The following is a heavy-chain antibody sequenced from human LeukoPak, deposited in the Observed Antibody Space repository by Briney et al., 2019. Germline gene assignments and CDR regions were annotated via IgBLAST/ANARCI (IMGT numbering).Heavy chain of an antibody. D-gene: IGHD2-2*03. J-gene: IGHJ3*02. CDR3: ARGGYCSTTSCTIEAFDI. Sequence: ASVKVSCKASGYTFTGYYIHWVRQAPGQGLEWMGWLNPNNGGTDYAQKFQGRVTMTRDTSISTAYMELSGLTSDDTAVYFCARGGYCSTTSCTIEAFDIWGQGTTVTVSS. CDR1: GYTFTGYY. CDR2: LNPNNGGT. V-gene: IGHV1-2*02.